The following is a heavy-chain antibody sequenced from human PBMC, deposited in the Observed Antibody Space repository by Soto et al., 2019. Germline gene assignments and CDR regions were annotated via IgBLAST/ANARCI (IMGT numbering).Heavy chain of an antibody. CDR3: AITAMINRDSSTSFDY. Sequence: EVPLVESGGGSVKPGGSLRLSCAASGLIFINVWMTWVRQAPGKGLEWVGRIKSKSDAATADVAAPVKARFTISRDDSKNTVLLEMKSLKSEDTALYYCAITAMINRDSSTSFDYWGGGTQVTVSS. V-gene: IGHV3-15*01. CDR2: IKSKSDAATA. D-gene: IGHD5-18*01. CDR1: GLIFINVW. J-gene: IGHJ4*02.